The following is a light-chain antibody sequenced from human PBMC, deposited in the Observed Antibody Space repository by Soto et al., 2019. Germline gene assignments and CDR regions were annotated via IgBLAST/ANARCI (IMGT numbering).Light chain of an antibody. CDR3: SSYIVPDTLSV. V-gene: IGLV2-14*01. CDR2: EVS. J-gene: IGLJ1*01. Sequence: QSVLTQPASVSGSPGQSITISCAGTSSDIGVYNYVSWYQQYPGKAPKLIIYEVSYRPSGVSNRFSGSKSGNTASLTISGLQAEDEADYCCSSYIVPDTLSVFGTGTKVTVL. CDR1: SSDIGVYNY.